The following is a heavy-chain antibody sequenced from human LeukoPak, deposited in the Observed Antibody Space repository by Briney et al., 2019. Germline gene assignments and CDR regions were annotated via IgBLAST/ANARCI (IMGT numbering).Heavy chain of an antibody. Sequence: GASVKVSCKASGYTFTSYYMHWVRQAPGQGLEWMGWINPNSGGTNYAQKFQGRVTMTRDTSISTAYMELSRLRSDDTAVYYCARDREQLVRWTLPPINWFDPWGQGTLVTVSS. CDR3: ARDREQLVRWTLPPINWFDP. J-gene: IGHJ5*02. CDR1: GYTFTSYY. D-gene: IGHD6-13*01. V-gene: IGHV1-2*02. CDR2: INPNSGGT.